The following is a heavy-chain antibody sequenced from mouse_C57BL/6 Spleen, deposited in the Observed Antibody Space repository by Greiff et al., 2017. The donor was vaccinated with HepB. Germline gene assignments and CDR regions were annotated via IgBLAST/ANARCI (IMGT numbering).Heavy chain of an antibody. Sequence: VQLQQPGAELVRPGSSVKLSCKASDYTFTSYWMHWVKQRPIQGLEWIGNIDPSDSETHYNQKFKDKATLTVDKSSSTAYMQLSSLTSEDSAVYYCASDYYGSSRFAYWGQGTLVTVSA. J-gene: IGHJ3*01. CDR3: ASDYYGSSRFAY. CDR2: IDPSDSET. V-gene: IGHV1-52*01. CDR1: DYTFTSYW. D-gene: IGHD1-1*01.